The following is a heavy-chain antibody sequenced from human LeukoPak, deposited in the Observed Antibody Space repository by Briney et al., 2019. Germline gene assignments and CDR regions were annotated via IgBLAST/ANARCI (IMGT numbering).Heavy chain of an antibody. CDR1: GFIFNKYG. Sequence: GGSLRLSCAASGFIFNKYGMHWVRQAPGKRLEWVAVVSHDGSIQYYADSVKGRFTISRDNSKNTLYLQMNTLRVEDTAVYYCAREGDYGAYYFDYWGQGTLVTVSS. CDR2: VSHDGSIQ. V-gene: IGHV3-30*03. CDR3: AREGDYGAYYFDY. J-gene: IGHJ4*02. D-gene: IGHD4-17*01.